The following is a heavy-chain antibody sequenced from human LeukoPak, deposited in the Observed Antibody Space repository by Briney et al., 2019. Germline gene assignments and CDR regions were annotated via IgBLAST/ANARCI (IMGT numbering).Heavy chain of an antibody. CDR3: ARGILLLLWFGELGNWFDP. J-gene: IGHJ5*02. V-gene: IGHV3-30*04. D-gene: IGHD3-10*01. CDR1: GFTFSSYA. Sequence: GGSLRLSCAASGFTFSSYAMHWVRQAPGKGLEWVAVISYDGSNKYYADSVKGRFTISRDNSKNTLYLQMNSLRAEDTAVYYCARGILLLLWFGELGNWFDPWGQGTLVTVSS. CDR2: ISYDGSNK.